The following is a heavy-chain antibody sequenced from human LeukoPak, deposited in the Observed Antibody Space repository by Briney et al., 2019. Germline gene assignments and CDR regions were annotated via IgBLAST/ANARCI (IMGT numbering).Heavy chain of an antibody. Sequence: SETLSLTCTVSCASISSSSYYWGWIRQPPGKGLEWIGSIYYSGSTYYNPSLKSRVTISVDTSKNQFSLKLSSVTAADTAVYYCARHCTNGVCYTDFDYWGQGTLVTVSS. D-gene: IGHD2-8*01. J-gene: IGHJ4*02. CDR3: ARHCTNGVCYTDFDY. CDR1: CASISSSSYY. V-gene: IGHV4-39*01. CDR2: IYYSGST.